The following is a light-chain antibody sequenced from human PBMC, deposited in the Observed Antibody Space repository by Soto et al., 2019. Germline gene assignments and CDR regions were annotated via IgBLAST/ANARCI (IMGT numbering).Light chain of an antibody. CDR2: SAS. Sequence: EIVMTQSPATLSVSPGERATLSCRASQSVSSDLAWYHQKPGQAPRLLIYSASTRATGIPAGFSGSGSGTEFTLTINSLQSEDFAVYYCQQYNNWPRTCGQGTKVDI. CDR3: QQYNNWPRT. V-gene: IGKV3-15*01. CDR1: QSVSSD. J-gene: IGKJ1*01.